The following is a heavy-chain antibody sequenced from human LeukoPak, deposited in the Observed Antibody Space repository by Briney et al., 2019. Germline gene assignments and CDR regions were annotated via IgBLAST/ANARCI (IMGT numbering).Heavy chain of an antibody. D-gene: IGHD1-26*01. Sequence: SETLSLTCTVSGYSISSCYYWGWIRQPPGKGLEWIGSIYHSGSTYYNPSLKSRVTISVDTSKTQFSLKLSSVTAADTAVYYCARDPLSYVSDWFDPGGQGPLVTVSS. J-gene: IGHJ5*02. V-gene: IGHV4-38-2*02. CDR1: GYSISSCYY. CDR2: IYHSGST. CDR3: ARDPLSYVSDWFDP.